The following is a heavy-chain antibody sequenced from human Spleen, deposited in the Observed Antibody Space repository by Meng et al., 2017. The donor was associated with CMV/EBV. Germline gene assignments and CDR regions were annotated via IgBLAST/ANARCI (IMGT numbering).Heavy chain of an antibody. CDR2: ISSSSSYI. J-gene: IGHJ1*01. CDR3: ARVGVLGASKYFQN. Sequence: ASGFTFTAYSMNWVRQAPGKGLEWLSSISSSSSYINYADSVKGRFTISRDNTKNSLYLQMNSLRAEDTAVYYCARVGVLGASKYFQNWGQGTLVTVSS. CDR1: GFTFTAYS. D-gene: IGHD1-26*01. V-gene: IGHV3-21*01.